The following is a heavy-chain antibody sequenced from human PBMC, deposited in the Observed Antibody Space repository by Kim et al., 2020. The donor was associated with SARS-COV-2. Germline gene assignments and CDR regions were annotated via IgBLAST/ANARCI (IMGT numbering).Heavy chain of an antibody. J-gene: IGHJ3*02. CDR1: GLIFSGSA. D-gene: IGHD1-26*01. CDR3: TRGPPYSARYWDALDI. Sequence: GGSLRLSCVASGLIFSGSAMHWVRQASGKGLEWVGRIRSKANSYAIAYGATVNGRFTITRDDSKNTAYLQMNSLKTEDTAVYYCTRGPPYSARYWDALDIWGQGTMVTVSS. V-gene: IGHV3-73*01. CDR2: IRSKANSYAI.